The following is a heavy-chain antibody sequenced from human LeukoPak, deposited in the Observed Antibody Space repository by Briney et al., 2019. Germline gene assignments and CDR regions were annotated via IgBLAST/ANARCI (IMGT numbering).Heavy chain of an antibody. CDR1: GFAFSSYT. CDR2: ITGSGGST. V-gene: IGHV3-23*01. Sequence: PGGSLRLSCAASGFAFSSYTMGWVRQAPGKGLEWVSAITGSGGSTYYADSVKGRFTVSRDSSKNTLYLQTNSLRAEDTAVYYCAKKTSYCGGDCYPYYFDHWGQGTLVTVSS. CDR3: AKKTSYCGGDCYPYYFDH. J-gene: IGHJ4*02. D-gene: IGHD2-21*02.